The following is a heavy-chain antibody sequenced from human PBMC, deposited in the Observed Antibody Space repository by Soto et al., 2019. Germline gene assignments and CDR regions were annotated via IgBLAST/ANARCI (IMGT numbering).Heavy chain of an antibody. Sequence: PGGSLRLSCAASGFTFSSYDMHWVRQATGKGLEWVSAIGTAGDTYYPGSVKGRFTISRENAKNSLYLQMNSLRAGDTAVYYCARDIGRRNYDFWSGYPSYMDVWGKGTTVTVSS. CDR3: ARDIGRRNYDFWSGYPSYMDV. J-gene: IGHJ6*03. CDR1: GFTFSSYD. CDR2: IGTAGDT. D-gene: IGHD3-3*01. V-gene: IGHV3-13*01.